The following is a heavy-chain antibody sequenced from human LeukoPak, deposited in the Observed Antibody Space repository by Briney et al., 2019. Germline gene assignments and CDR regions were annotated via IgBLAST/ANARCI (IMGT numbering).Heavy chain of an antibody. CDR3: ARDRDVIAAGGAFDI. D-gene: IGHD6-13*01. J-gene: IGHJ3*02. V-gene: IGHV3-30*03. CDR1: GFTFSSYG. Sequence: GRSLRLSCAASGFTFSSYGMHWVRQAPGKGLEWVAVISYDGSNKYYADSVKGRFTISRDNSKNTLYLQLNSLRAEDTAVYYCARDRDVIAAGGAFDIWGQGTMVTVSS. CDR2: ISYDGSNK.